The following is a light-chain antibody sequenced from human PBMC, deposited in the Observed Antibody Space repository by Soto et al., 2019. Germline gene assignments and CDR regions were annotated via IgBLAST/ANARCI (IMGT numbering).Light chain of an antibody. CDR3: QQFNSL. CDR2: GAS. CDR1: QSVSSN. Sequence: EIVMTQSPATLSVSPGERATLSCRASQSVSSNLAWYQQKPGQAPRLLIHGASTRATGFPARFSGSGSGTDFTLTISSLQSEDFAIYYCQQFNSLFGQGTRLEIK. J-gene: IGKJ5*01. V-gene: IGKV3-15*01.